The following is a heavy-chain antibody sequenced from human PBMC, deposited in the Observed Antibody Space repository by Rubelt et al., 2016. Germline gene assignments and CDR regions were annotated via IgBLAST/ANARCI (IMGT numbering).Heavy chain of an antibody. CDR1: GFTFSSYA. V-gene: IGHV3-30*04. Sequence: QVQLVESGGGVVQPGRSLRLSCAASGFTFSSYAMHWVRQAPGKGLEWVAVISYDGSNKYYADSGKGRVSIARDNSKNTVYPQMKSLRAGDTDVYYWASTSGVANWVDPWGQGTLVTVSS. CDR3: ASTSGVANWVDP. D-gene: IGHD5-12*01. CDR2: ISYDGSNK. J-gene: IGHJ5*02.